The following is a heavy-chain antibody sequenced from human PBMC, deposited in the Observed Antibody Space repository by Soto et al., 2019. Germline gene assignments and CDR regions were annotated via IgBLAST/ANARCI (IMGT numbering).Heavy chain of an antibody. V-gene: IGHV4-59*01. D-gene: IGHD3-10*02. CDR2: IFYSGST. J-gene: IGHJ5*01. CDR1: GGSISSYY. Sequence: QVQLQESGPGLVKPSETLFLTCTVSGGSISSYYWSWIRQPPGKGLEWIGFIFYSGSTSYNPSLKSRVNISIDTSEYQFSLKLNSVTAADTAVYYCASMIGDPVLSFDSWGQGTLVAVSS. CDR3: ASMIGDPVLSFDS.